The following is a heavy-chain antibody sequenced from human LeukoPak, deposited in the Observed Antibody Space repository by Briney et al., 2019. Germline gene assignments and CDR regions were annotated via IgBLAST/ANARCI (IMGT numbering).Heavy chain of an antibody. D-gene: IGHD3-22*01. CDR1: GGSISSYY. CDR3: ARDIPSYDSSGYYYRHDAFDI. CDR2: IYYSGST. Sequence: SETLSLTCTVSGGSISSYYWSWIRQPPGKGLEWIGYIYYSGSTNYNPSLKSRVTISVDTSKNQFSLKLSSVTAADTAVYYCARDIPSYDSSGYYYRHDAFDIWGQGTMVTVSS. V-gene: IGHV4-59*12. J-gene: IGHJ3*02.